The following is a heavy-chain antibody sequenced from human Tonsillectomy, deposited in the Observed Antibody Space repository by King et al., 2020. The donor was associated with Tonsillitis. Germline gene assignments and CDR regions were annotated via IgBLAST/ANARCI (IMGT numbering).Heavy chain of an antibody. J-gene: IGHJ4*02. Sequence: DEQLVQSGAEVKKPGESLRISCKGSGYPFTNYWIGWVRQMPGKGLEWMGMIYPGDSDARYGPSFGGQVTMSVDKSINTAYLQWSSLTPSDTAIYYCARRQPALGDPLDYWGQGTLVTVSS. CDR1: GYPFTNYW. D-gene: IGHD5-18*01. CDR3: ARRQPALGDPLDY. V-gene: IGHV5-51*03. CDR2: IYPGDSDA.